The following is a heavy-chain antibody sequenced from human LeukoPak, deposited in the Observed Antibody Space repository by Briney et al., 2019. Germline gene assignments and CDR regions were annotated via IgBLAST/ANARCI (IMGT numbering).Heavy chain of an antibody. D-gene: IGHD2-2*01. J-gene: IGHJ4*02. CDR3: ARGRKERLIVAVPAAKDFDY. CDR2: ISYDGSNK. CDR1: GFTFSSYA. V-gene: IGHV3-30*04. Sequence: GGSLRLSCAASGFTFSSYAMHWVRQAPGKGLEWVAVISYDGSNKYYADSVKGRFTISRDNSKNTLYLQMNSLRAEDTAVYYCARGRKERLIVAVPAAKDFDYWGQGTLVTVSS.